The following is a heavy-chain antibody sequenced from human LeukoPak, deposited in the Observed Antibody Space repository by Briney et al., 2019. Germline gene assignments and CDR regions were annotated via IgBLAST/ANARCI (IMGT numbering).Heavy chain of an antibody. D-gene: IGHD2-15*01. CDR2: SNWNGGST. CDR3: ARDDCSGGSCPHHY. V-gene: IGHV3-20*04. CDR1: GFTFDDFY. Sequence: PGGSLRPSCAASGFTFDDFYMSWLRHAPGKGLEWVSSSNWNGGSTNYVDSVKGRFTISRDNAKNSLYLQMNSLRVEDTALYYCARDDCSGGSCPHHYWGQGTLVTVSS. J-gene: IGHJ4*02.